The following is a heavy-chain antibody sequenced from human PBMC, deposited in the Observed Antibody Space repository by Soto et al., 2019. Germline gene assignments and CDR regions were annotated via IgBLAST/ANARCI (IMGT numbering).Heavy chain of an antibody. CDR3: ALTWGSGPFDY. D-gene: IGHD3-10*01. J-gene: IGHJ4*02. CDR2: ISWNSGSI. Sequence: EVQLVESGGGLVQPGRSLRLSCAASGFTFDDYAMHWVRQAPGKGLEWVSGISWNSGSIGYADSVKGRFTISRDNAKHALYLQGNSLRVEDRALYYCALTWGSGPFDYWGQGTLVTVSS. CDR1: GFTFDDYA. V-gene: IGHV3-9*01.